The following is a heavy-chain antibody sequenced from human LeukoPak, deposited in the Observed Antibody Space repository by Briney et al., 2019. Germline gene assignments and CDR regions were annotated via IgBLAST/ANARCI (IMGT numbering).Heavy chain of an antibody. CDR1: GYTFTSYA. D-gene: IGHD3-22*01. Sequence: GASVKVSCKASGYTFTSYAMNWVRQAPGQGLEWMGWINTNAGNPTYAQGFTGRFVFSLDTSVSTAYLQISSLKAEDTAVYYCARVYYDSSGYPNLYFDYWGQGTLVTVSS. J-gene: IGHJ4*02. CDR2: INTNAGNP. V-gene: IGHV7-4-1*02. CDR3: ARVYYDSSGYPNLYFDY.